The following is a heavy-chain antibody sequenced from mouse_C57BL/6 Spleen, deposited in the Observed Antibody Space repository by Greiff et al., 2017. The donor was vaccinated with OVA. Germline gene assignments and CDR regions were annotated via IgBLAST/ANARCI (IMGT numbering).Heavy chain of an antibody. D-gene: IGHD2-5*01. CDR2: IHPNSGST. J-gene: IGHJ2*01. CDR3: ARSTSYYSNYGGDY. CDR1: GYTFTSYW. Sequence: QVQLQQPGAELVKPGASVKLSCKASGYTFTSYWMHWVKQRPGQGLEWIGMIHPNSGSTNYNEKFKSKATLTVDKSSSTAYMQLSSLTSEDSAVYYCARSTSYYSNYGGDYWGQGTTLTVSS. V-gene: IGHV1-64*01.